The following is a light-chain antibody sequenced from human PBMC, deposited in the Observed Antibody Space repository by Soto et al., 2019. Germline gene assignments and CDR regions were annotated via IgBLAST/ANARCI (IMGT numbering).Light chain of an antibody. Sequence: EIVVTQTPDTLSLSPGERAALSCRASHSVSTYLAWFQQKPGQAPRLLIYDASYRATGIPARFSGSGSGTDYTLTISSLAPEDFAVYYCHQRSNWPRTFAQGTKVDI. V-gene: IGKV3-11*01. CDR2: DAS. J-gene: IGKJ1*01. CDR3: HQRSNWPRT. CDR1: HSVSTY.